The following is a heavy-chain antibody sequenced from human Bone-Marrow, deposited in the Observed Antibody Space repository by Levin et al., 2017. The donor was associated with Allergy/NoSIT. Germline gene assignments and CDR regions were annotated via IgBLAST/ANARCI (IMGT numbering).Heavy chain of an antibody. CDR2: IDPSDSYT. Sequence: GESLKISCKGSGYSFTSYWISWVRQMPGKGLEWMGRIDPSDSYTNYSPSFQGHVTISADKSISTAYLQWSSLKASDTAMYYCANNYSGIAAAGTDAFDSWGQGTMVTVSS. CDR1: GYSFTSYW. J-gene: IGHJ3*02. V-gene: IGHV5-10-1*01. D-gene: IGHD6-13*01. CDR3: ANNYSGIAAAGTDAFDS.